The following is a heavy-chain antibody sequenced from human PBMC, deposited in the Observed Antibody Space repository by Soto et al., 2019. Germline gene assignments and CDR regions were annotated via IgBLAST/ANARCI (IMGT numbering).Heavy chain of an antibody. CDR3: AKGRGYCSSTSCYVGSDY. J-gene: IGHJ4*02. CDR1: GFTFSSYA. Sequence: GGFLRLSCAASGFTFSSYAMSWVRQAPGKGLEWVSAISGSGGSTYYADSVKGRFTISRDNSKNTLYLQMNSLRAEDTAVYYCAKGRGYCSSTSCYVGSDYWGQGTLVTVSS. CDR2: ISGSGGST. V-gene: IGHV3-23*01. D-gene: IGHD2-2*01.